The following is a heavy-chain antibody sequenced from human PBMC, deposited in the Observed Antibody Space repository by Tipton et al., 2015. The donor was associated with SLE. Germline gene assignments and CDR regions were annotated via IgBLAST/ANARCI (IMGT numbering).Heavy chain of an antibody. CDR3: ARDQVYYYDSSGYYRGPFDI. D-gene: IGHD3-22*01. V-gene: IGHV4-31*03. CDR2: IYNSGNT. Sequence: TLSLTCTVSGGSISSGTYYWSWIRQNPQKGLEWIGYIYNSGNTHYNPSLKSRVSISVDTSKNQFSLKLSSVTAADTAVYYCARDQVYYYDSSGYYRGPFDIWGQGTMVTVSS. CDR1: GGSISSGTYY. J-gene: IGHJ3*02.